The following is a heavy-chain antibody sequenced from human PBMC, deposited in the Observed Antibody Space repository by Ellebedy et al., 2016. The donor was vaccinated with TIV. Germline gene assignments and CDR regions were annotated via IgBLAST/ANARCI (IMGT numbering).Heavy chain of an antibody. CDR2: INQDGSQK. CDR3: ASDGSYGDYLSPTHAFSF. V-gene: IGHV3-7*01. Sequence: GGSLRLSCAASEITLSDYRMSWVRQAPGKGLEWVANINQDGSQKYYVDSVKGRFTISRDNAKNSLYLQMNSLRAEDTAVYYCASDGSYGDYLSPTHAFSFWGHGTMVTVSS. J-gene: IGHJ3*01. CDR1: EITLSDYR. D-gene: IGHD4-17*01.